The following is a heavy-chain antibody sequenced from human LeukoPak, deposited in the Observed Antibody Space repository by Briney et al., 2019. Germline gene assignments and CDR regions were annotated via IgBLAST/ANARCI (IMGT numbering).Heavy chain of an antibody. J-gene: IGHJ4*02. CDR1: GGSISSYY. Sequence: SETLSLTCTVSGGSISSYYWSWIRQPPGKGLEWIGYIYYSGSTSYNPSLKSRVTISVDTSKNRFSLKLSSVTAADTAVYYCAREDNYGYYYWGQGTLVTVSS. V-gene: IGHV4-59*01. CDR3: AREDNYGYYY. CDR2: IYYSGST. D-gene: IGHD5-18*01.